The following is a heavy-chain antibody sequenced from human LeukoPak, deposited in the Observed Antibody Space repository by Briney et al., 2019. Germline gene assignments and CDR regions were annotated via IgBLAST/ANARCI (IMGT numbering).Heavy chain of an antibody. V-gene: IGHV4-38-2*01. J-gene: IGHJ4*02. CDR3: ARVDSGDYVADY. Sequence: PSETLSLTCAVSGYSISRGYYWGWIRQPPGKGLEWLGNIYHSGNSFYNPSLKSGVIISVDTSRNQFSLKLKSVTAADTAVYYCARVDSGDYVADYWGQGTLVTVSS. D-gene: IGHD4-17*01. CDR1: GYSISRGYY. CDR2: IYHSGNS.